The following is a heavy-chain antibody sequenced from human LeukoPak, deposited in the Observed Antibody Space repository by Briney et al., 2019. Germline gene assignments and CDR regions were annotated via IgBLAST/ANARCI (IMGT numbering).Heavy chain of an antibody. CDR2: ISSSSSYI. CDR3: ARESYSTSFDY. J-gene: IGHJ4*02. D-gene: IGHD6-13*01. Sequence: GGSLRLSCAAPGFTFSSYSMNWVRQAPGKGLEWVSSISSSSSYIYYADSVKGRFTISRDNAKDSLFLQMNSLRAEDTALYYCARESYSTSFDYWGQGILVTVSS. V-gene: IGHV3-21*04. CDR1: GFTFSSYS.